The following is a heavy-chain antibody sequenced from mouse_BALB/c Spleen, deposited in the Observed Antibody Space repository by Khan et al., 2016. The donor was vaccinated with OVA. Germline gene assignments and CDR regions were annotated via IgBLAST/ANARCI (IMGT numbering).Heavy chain of an antibody. CDR3: ERSGIGSFAY. CDR1: GYTFTDYY. Sequence: QVQLQQSGAELARPGASVKLSCKASGYTFTDYYINWVKQRTGQGLEWIGEIYPGSGNTYYNEKFKDKATLTADKSSSTAFMQLNSLTSEDSSVYFCERSGIGSFAYWGQGTLVTVSA. J-gene: IGHJ3*01. CDR2: IYPGSGNT. D-gene: IGHD2-2*01. V-gene: IGHV1-77*01.